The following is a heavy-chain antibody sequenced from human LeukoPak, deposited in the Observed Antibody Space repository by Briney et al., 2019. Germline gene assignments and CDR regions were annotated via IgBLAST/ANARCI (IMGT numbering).Heavy chain of an antibody. CDR2: IYHSGST. J-gene: IGHJ3*02. D-gene: IGHD3-22*01. V-gene: IGHV4-4*02. CDR3: ARGPYSYDSSGAFDI. CDR1: GGSISSSNW. Sequence: SETLSLTCAVSGGSISSSNWWSWVRQPPGKGLEWIGEIYHSGSTNYNPSLKSRVTISVDKSKNQFSLKLSSVTAADTAVYYCARGPYSYDSSGAFDIWGQGTMVTVSS.